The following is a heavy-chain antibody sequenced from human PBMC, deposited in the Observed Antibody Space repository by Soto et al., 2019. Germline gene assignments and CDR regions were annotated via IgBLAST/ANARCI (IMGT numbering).Heavy chain of an antibody. J-gene: IGHJ4*02. CDR2: LYYSGNT. V-gene: IGHV4-59*01. CDR1: GGSISPFY. Sequence: NPSETPSLTCTVSGGSISPFYWSWVRQPPGKGLEWIGYLYYSGNTNYNPSLKSRVTISVDASKNQVSLRLTSVTAADTAVYYCARVGGVAARTFDYWGQGTVVTVSS. CDR3: ARVGGVAARTFDY. D-gene: IGHD2-15*01.